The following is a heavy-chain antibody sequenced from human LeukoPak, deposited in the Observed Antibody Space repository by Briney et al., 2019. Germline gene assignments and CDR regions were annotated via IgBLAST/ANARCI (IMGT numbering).Heavy chain of an antibody. V-gene: IGHV1-2*06. CDR3: ARSGSYSWHYYYYGMDV. J-gene: IGHJ6*02. CDR1: GYTFTGYY. CDR2: INPNSGGT. Sequence: ASVKVSCKASGYTFTGYYMHWVRQAPGQGLEWMGRINPNSGGTNYAQKFQGRVTMTRDTSISTAYMELSRLRSDDTAVYYCARSGSYSWHYYYYGMDVWGQGTTVTVSS. D-gene: IGHD1-26*01.